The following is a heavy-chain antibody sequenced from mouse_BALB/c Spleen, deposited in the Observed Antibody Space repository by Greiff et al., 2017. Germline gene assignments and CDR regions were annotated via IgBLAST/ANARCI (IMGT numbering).Heavy chain of an antibody. CDR2: ISYSGST. V-gene: IGHV3-8*02. CDR3: ARLDMDRSYAMDY. J-gene: IGHJ4*01. Sequence: EVMLVESGPSLVKPSQTLSLTCSVTGDSITSGYWNWIRKFPGNKLEYMGYISYSGSTYYNPSLKSRISITRDTSKNQYYLQLNSVTTEDTATYYCARLDMDRSYAMDYWGQGTSVTVSS. D-gene: IGHD2-14*01. CDR1: GDSITSGY.